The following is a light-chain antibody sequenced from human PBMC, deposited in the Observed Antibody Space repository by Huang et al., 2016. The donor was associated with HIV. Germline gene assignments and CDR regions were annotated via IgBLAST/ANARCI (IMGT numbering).Light chain of an antibody. Sequence: EIVLTQSPGTLSLSPGESATLSCRTSQSVFSYLAWYQQRPGQAPRRVVYDASNRATGVAARFSGSGSGTDFALTISSVESEDFAVYYCQQRSAWPRTFGQGTKLEI. V-gene: IGKV3-11*01. CDR3: QQRSAWPRT. CDR1: QSVFSY. CDR2: DAS. J-gene: IGKJ2*01.